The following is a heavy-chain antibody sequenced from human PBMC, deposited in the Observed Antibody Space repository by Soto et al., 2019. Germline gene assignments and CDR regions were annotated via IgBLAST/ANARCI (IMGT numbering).Heavy chain of an antibody. CDR1: GYTFTNYV. CDR2: VNAGNGNT. D-gene: IGHD2-2*01. Sequence: QVQLVQSGAEVKKPGASVTLSCMASGYTFTNYVIHWVRQAPGQRLEWVGWVNAGNGNTQYSQSFQGKVTITRDTSASTVYMGRSSLTAEDTAVYYCARGGSTGWLGGYYYHGMDVWGQGTTVTVSS. V-gene: IGHV1-3*01. CDR3: ARGGSTGWLGGYYYHGMDV. J-gene: IGHJ6*02.